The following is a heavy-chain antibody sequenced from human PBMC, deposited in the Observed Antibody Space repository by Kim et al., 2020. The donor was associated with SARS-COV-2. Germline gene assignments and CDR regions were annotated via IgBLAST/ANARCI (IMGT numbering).Heavy chain of an antibody. CDR1: GGSISSYY. V-gene: IGHV4-59*01. CDR3: ARVTPHDGSRRDYLVYYF. J-gene: IGHJ4*01. Sequence: SETLSLTCTVSGGSISSYYWSWIRQPPGKGLEWIGYIYYSGSTNYNHYLNSRVPISVATYKNQFPLKLSSVTAADTAAYYCARVTPHDGSRRDYLVYYF. D-gene: IGHD3-10*01. CDR2: IYYSGST.